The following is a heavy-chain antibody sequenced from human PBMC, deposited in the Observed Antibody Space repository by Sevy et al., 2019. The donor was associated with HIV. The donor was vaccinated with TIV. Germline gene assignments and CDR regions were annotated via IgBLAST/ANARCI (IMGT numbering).Heavy chain of an antibody. D-gene: IGHD5-12*01. V-gene: IGHV3-30*02. Sequence: GGSLRLSCAASGFTFSSYGMHWVRQAPGKGLEWVAFIRYDGSNKYYAHSVKGRFTISRDNSKNTLYLQMNSLRAEDTAVYYCAKDSGDSGYDLYGYYYYGMDVWGQGTTVTVSS. CDR2: IRYDGSNK. CDR1: GFTFSSYG. CDR3: AKDSGDSGYDLYGYYYYGMDV. J-gene: IGHJ6*02.